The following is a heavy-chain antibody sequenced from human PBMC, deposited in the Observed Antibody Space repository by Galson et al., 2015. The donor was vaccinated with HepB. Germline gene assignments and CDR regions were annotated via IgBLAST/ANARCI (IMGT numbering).Heavy chain of an antibody. CDR3: ARGAYSNGYYYYYMDV. CDR1: GGSFSGYY. D-gene: IGHD4-11*01. Sequence: ETLSLTCAVYGGSFSGYYWSWIRQPPGKGLEWIGEINHSGSTNYNPSLKSRVTISVDTSKNQFSLKLSSVTAADTAVYYCARGAYSNGYYYYYMDVWGKGTTVTVSS. J-gene: IGHJ6*03. V-gene: IGHV4-34*01. CDR2: INHSGST.